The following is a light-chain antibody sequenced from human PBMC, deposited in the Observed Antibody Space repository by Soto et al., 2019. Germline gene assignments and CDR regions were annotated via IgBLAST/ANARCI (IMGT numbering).Light chain of an antibody. CDR3: QQYNSRPT. V-gene: IGKV3-15*01. CDR2: GAS. CDR1: QSVTSH. Sequence: EIVLTQSPATLSVSPGESATLSCRASQSVTSHLAWYQQKPGQAPRLLIFGASTRATGIPARISGSGSGTDFTLTISSLQSEDFAVYYCQQYNSRPTFGQGTKLEIK. J-gene: IGKJ2*01.